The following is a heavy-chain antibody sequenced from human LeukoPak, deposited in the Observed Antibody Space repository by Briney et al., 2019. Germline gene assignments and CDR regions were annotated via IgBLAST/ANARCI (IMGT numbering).Heavy chain of an antibody. CDR1: GFILNDYG. CDR2: IWFDKNQ. J-gene: IGHJ6*02. D-gene: IGHD2-8*01. V-gene: IGHV3-33*01. Sequence: GRSLRLSCAASGFILNDYGMHWVRQAPGKGLEWVADIWFDKNQHFADSVKGRFAISRDNSKNTVYLQINSLRAEDTAVYYCARDRHCVNGVCHSPPGMDVWGQGTTVTVSS. CDR3: ARDRHCVNGVCHSPPGMDV.